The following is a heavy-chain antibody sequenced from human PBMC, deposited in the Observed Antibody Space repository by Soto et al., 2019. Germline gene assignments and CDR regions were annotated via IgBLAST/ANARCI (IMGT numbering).Heavy chain of an antibody. CDR1: GFTFSSYA. CDR2: ISGSGGST. V-gene: IGHV3-23*01. J-gene: IGHJ6*02. Sequence: PGGSLRLSCAASGFTFSSYAMSWVRQAPGKGLEWVSAISGSGGSTYYADSVKGRFTISRDNSKNTLYLQMNSLRAEDTAVYYCAKDVGGYYYYYGMDVWGQGTTVTVSS. D-gene: IGHD1-26*01. CDR3: AKDVGGYYYYYGMDV.